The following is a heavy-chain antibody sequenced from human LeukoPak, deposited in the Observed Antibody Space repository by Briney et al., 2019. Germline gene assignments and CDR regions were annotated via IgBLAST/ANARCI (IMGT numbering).Heavy chain of an antibody. Sequence: GGSLRLSCAASGFTFSGYAMHWVLQAPGKGLEWVAVISYDGSNKYYADSVKGRFTISRDNSKNTLYRQINSLRAEDTAVYYCARDFRSTYYYDSSGYGDYYYYGMDVWGQGTTVTVSS. CDR2: ISYDGSNK. CDR1: GFTFSGYA. D-gene: IGHD3-22*01. CDR3: ARDFRSTYYYDSSGYGDYYYYGMDV. J-gene: IGHJ6*02. V-gene: IGHV3-30-3*01.